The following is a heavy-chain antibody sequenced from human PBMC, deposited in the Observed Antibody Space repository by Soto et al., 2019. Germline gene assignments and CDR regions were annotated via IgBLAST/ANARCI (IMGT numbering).Heavy chain of an antibody. CDR2: INHSGST. CDR3: ARAKSTGLFAY. D-gene: IGHD2-8*02. J-gene: IGHJ4*02. CDR1: GRTISSGDYY. V-gene: IGHV4-30-4*02. Sequence: PSDTLSLTFTVSGRTISSGDYYWSWILQPPGTGLEWIGEINHSGSTNYNPSLKSRVTISVDTSKNQFSLKLTSVTAADTAVYYFARAKSTGLFAYWALGT.